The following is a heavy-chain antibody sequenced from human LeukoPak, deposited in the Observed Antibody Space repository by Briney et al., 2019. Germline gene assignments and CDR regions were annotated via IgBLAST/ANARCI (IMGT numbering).Heavy chain of an antibody. D-gene: IGHD2-15*01. V-gene: IGHV1-69*13. CDR2: IIPIFGTA. CDR3: AGSSVGCSGGSCYYSSYYYYYMDV. CDR1: GGTFSSYA. J-gene: IGHJ6*03. Sequence: GASVKVSCKASGGTFSSYAISWVRQAPGQGLEWMGGIIPIFGTANYAQKFQGRVTITADESTSTAYMELISLRSEDTAVYYCAGSSVGCSGGSCYYSSYYYYYMDVWGKGTTVTVSS.